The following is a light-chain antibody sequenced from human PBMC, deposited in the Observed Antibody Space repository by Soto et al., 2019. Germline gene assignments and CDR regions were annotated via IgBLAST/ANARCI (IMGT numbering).Light chain of an antibody. CDR2: ASS. J-gene: IGKJ2*03. Sequence: IVLTQSPGTLSLSPGESAALSCRASQSVDNYVAWYQQRPGQAPRLLLYASSRRAPGIPDRFSGSGSGTDFSLTFSRLEPEDFAIYYCQQFVNSPSFGQGTKLEI. V-gene: IGKV3-20*01. CDR1: QSVDNY. CDR3: QQFVNSPS.